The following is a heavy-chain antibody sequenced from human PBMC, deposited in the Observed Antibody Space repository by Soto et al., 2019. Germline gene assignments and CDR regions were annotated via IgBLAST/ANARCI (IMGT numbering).Heavy chain of an antibody. Sequence: SETLSLTCTVSGGSISSGDYYWSWIRQPPGKGLEWIGYIYYSGSTYYNPSLKSRVTISVDTSKNQFSLKLSSVTAADTAVYYCARCVTGEAVGDSFYYYYYCMDVWGQGTMVTVSS. J-gene: IGHJ6*02. D-gene: IGHD4-17*01. V-gene: IGHV4-30-4*01. CDR3: ARCVTGEAVGDSFYYYYYCMDV. CDR1: GGSISSGDYY. CDR2: IYYSGST.